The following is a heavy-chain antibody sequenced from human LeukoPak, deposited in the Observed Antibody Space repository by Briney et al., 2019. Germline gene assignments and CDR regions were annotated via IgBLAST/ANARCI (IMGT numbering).Heavy chain of an antibody. CDR3: AREWDSGSYYLGYFDY. CDR1: GFTFSNHY. Sequence: GGSLRFSCAAPGFTFSNHYTDWIRQGPGKGREWVGRIRNKANSYTTESAASVKGRFTISRDDSKNSLYLQMNSLKCEDTAVYYCAREWDSGSYYLGYFDYWGQGTLVTVSS. CDR2: IRNKANSYTT. J-gene: IGHJ4*02. V-gene: IGHV3-72*01. D-gene: IGHD1-26*01.